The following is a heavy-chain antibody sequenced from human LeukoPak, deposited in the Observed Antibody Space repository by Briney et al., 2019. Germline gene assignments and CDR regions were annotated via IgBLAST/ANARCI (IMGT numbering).Heavy chain of an antibody. CDR1: GDSINSTTYY. J-gene: IGHJ6*03. CDR2: IYYSGST. Sequence: SETLSLTCSVSGDSINSTTYYWSWIRQPPGKGLEWIGYIYYSGSTNYNPSLKSRVTISVDTSKNQFSLKLSSVTAADTAVYYCAMVRGVDYYMDVWGKGTTVTISS. V-gene: IGHV4-61*01. D-gene: IGHD3-10*01. CDR3: AMVRGVDYYMDV.